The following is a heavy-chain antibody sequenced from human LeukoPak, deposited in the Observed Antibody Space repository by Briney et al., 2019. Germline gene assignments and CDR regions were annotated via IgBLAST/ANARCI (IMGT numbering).Heavy chain of an antibody. Sequence: GGSPRLSCAASGFTFSSYAMSWVRQAPGKGLEWVSAISGSGGSTYYADSVKGRFTISRDNSKNTLYLQMNSLRAEDTAVYYCAKGPGMTDTRYCGGDCYSDYYYGMDVWGQGTTVTVSS. J-gene: IGHJ6*02. CDR3: AKGPGMTDTRYCGGDCYSDYYYGMDV. V-gene: IGHV3-23*01. D-gene: IGHD2-21*02. CDR1: GFTFSSYA. CDR2: ISGSGGST.